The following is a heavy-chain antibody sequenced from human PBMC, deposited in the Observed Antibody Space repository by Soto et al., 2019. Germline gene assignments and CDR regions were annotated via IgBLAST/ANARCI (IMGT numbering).Heavy chain of an antibody. CDR1: GFTFSSYA. CDR3: ARDRCTNGVCPYGMDV. J-gene: IGHJ6*02. Sequence: LRLSCAASGFTFSSYAMHWVRQAPGKGLEWVAVISYDGSNKYYADSVKGRFTISRDNSKNTLYLQMNSLRAEDTAVYYCARDRCTNGVCPYGMDVWGQGTTVTVSS. D-gene: IGHD2-8*01. CDR2: ISYDGSNK. V-gene: IGHV3-30-3*01.